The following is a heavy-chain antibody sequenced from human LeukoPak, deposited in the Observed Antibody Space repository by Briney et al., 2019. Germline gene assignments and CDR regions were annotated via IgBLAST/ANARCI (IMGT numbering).Heavy chain of an antibody. D-gene: IGHD7-27*01. J-gene: IGHJ4*02. Sequence: PGGSLRLSCAASGFTFTSYSMNWVRQAPGKGLEWVSSISSSSSNIYYADSVKGRFTISRDNAKNSLDLQMNSLRDEDTAVYYCARGVWAPFDYWGQGTLVTVSS. CDR2: ISSSSSNI. CDR3: ARGVWAPFDY. CDR1: GFTFTSYS. V-gene: IGHV3-21*01.